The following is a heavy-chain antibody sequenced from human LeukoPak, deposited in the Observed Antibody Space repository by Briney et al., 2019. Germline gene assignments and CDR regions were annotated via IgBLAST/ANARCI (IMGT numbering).Heavy chain of an antibody. Sequence: SETLSLTCTVSGGSISSSSYYWGWIRQPPGKGLEWIGSIYYSGSTYYNPSLKSRVTMSVDTSKNQFSLKLSSVTAADTAVYYCARVSPYSSGWHNWFDPWGQGTLVTVSS. CDR2: IYYSGST. CDR3: ARVSPYSSGWHNWFDP. V-gene: IGHV4-39*07. CDR1: GGSISSSSYY. J-gene: IGHJ5*02. D-gene: IGHD6-19*01.